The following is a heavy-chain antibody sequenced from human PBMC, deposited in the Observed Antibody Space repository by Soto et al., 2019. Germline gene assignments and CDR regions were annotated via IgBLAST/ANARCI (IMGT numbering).Heavy chain of an antibody. J-gene: IGHJ5*01. Sequence: GGSLRLSCAASGFTFSSYSMNWVRQAPGKGLEWVSSISSSSSYIYYADSVKGRFTISRDNAKNSLYLQMNSLRAEDTAVYYCARDRNGLVPANWFEPWGQETLVTVSS. CDR2: ISSSSSYI. D-gene: IGHD2-2*01. CDR3: ARDRNGLVPANWFEP. V-gene: IGHV3-21*01. CDR1: GFTFSSYS.